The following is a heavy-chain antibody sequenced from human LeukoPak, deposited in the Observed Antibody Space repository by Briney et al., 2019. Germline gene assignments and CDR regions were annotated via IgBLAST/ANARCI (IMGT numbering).Heavy chain of an antibody. CDR2: INPNSGGT. Sequence: ASVKVSCKASGYTFTGNHMHWVRQAPGQGLEWMGWINPNSGGTNYAQKFQGRVIMTRDTSISTAYMELSRLGSDDTAVYYCARVFIVATTALDYWGQGTLVTVSS. CDR1: GYTFTGNH. CDR3: ARVFIVATTALDY. D-gene: IGHD5-12*01. V-gene: IGHV1-2*02. J-gene: IGHJ4*02.